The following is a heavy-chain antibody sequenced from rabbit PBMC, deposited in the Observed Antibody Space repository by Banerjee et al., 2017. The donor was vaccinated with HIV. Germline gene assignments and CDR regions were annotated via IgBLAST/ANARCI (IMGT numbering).Heavy chain of an antibody. CDR3: ARDLTGVTGWNFNL. CDR1: GFSFTSNP. V-gene: IGHV1S45*01. CDR2: ISAGNGGTT. J-gene: IGHJ4*01. D-gene: IGHD7-1*01. Sequence: QEQLEESGGGLVQPEGSLTLTCTASGFSFTSNPMCWVRQAPGKGLEWIACISAGNGGTTYYTNWPKGRFTISKTSSTTVTLQMTSLTAADTATYFCARDLTGVTGWNFNLWGPGTLVTVS.